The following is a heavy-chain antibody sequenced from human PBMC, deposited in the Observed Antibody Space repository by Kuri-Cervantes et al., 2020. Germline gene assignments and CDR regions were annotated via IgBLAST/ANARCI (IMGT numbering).Heavy chain of an antibody. CDR2: INPNSGGT. J-gene: IGHJ6*02. Sequence: ASLKVSCKASGYSFTGYYMHWVRQAPGQGLEWMGWINPNSGGTNYAQKFQGRVTMTRDTSISTAYMELSRLRSDDTAVYYCAREVDTAMFFNGMDVWGQGTTVTVSS. V-gene: IGHV1-2*02. D-gene: IGHD5-18*01. CDR3: AREVDTAMFFNGMDV. CDR1: GYSFTGYY.